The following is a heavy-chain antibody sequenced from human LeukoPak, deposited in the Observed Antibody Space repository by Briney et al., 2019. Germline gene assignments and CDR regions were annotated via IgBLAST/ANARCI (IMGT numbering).Heavy chain of an antibody. J-gene: IGHJ4*02. V-gene: IGHV4-59*01. CDR3: ARGRMGISDY. CDR1: GGSISSYY. D-gene: IGHD7-27*01. Sequence: KPSETLSLTCTVSGGSISSYYWSWIRQPPGKGLEWIGYIYYSGSTNYNPSLKSRDTISVDTSKNQFSLKLSSVTAADTAVYYCARGRMGISDYWGQGTLVTVSS. CDR2: IYYSGST.